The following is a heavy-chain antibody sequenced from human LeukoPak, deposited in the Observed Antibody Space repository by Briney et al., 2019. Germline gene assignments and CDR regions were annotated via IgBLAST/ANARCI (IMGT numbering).Heavy chain of an antibody. V-gene: IGHV3-48*03. CDR2: ISSSGSTI. CDR3: ARSHSSSWYIDY. Sequence: GGSLRLSCAASGFTFSSYEMNCVRQAPGKGLEWVSYISSSGSTIYYADSVKGRFTISRDNAKNSLYLQMNSLRAEDTAVYYCARSHSSSWYIDYWGQGTLVTVSS. CDR1: GFTFSSYE. J-gene: IGHJ4*02. D-gene: IGHD6-13*01.